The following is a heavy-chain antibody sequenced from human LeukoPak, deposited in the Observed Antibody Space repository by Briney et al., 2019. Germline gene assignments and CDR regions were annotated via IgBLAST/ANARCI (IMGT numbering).Heavy chain of an antibody. Sequence: GASVKVSCKASGYTFTSYDINWVRQATGQGLEWMGWMNPNSGNTGYAQKFQGRVAITRNTSISTAYMELSSLRSEDTAVYYCARAARGGYCSSTSCYRASPGNHYYYYMDVWGKGTTVTVSS. J-gene: IGHJ6*03. V-gene: IGHV1-8*01. D-gene: IGHD2-2*01. CDR3: ARAARGGYCSSTSCYRASPGNHYYYYMDV. CDR2: MNPNSGNT. CDR1: GYTFTSYD.